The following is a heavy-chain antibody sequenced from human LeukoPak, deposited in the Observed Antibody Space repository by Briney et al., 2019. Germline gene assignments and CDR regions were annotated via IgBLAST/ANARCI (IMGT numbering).Heavy chain of an antibody. CDR1: GSSFSSYS. Sequence: GGSLRLSCAASGSSFSSYSMNWVRQAPGKGLEWVSSIRPSSSYKYYAESVKGRFTVSRDNAKNSLYLQMNSLRAEDTAVYYCAIEGYCSGGTCYTNWFDTWGQGTLVTVSS. J-gene: IGHJ5*02. D-gene: IGHD2-15*01. CDR2: IRPSSSYK. CDR3: AIEGYCSGGTCYTNWFDT. V-gene: IGHV3-21*01.